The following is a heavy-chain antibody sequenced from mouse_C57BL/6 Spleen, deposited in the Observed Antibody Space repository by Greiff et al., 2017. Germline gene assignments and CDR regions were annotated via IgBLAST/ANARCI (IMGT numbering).Heavy chain of an antibody. CDR2: IRNKANGYTT. Sequence: EVKLEESGGGLVQPGGSLSLSCAASGFTFTDYYMSWVRQPPGKALEWLGFIRNKANGYTTEYSASVKGRFTISRDNSQSILYLQMNALRAEDSATYYCARGAIYYDYDGYAMDYWGQGTSVTVSS. V-gene: IGHV7-3*01. D-gene: IGHD2-4*01. CDR3: ARGAIYYDYDGYAMDY. J-gene: IGHJ4*01. CDR1: GFTFTDYY.